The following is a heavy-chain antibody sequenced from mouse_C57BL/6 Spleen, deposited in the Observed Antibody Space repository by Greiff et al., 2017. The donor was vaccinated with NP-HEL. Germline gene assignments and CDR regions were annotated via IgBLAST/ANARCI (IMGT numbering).Heavy chain of an antibody. CDR1: GFSFNTYA. D-gene: IGHD2-14*01. V-gene: IGHV10-1*01. J-gene: IGHJ4*01. CDR2: IRSKSNNYAT. CDR3: VRHEDRFYAMDY. Sequence: EVQLVESGGGLVQPKGSLKLSCAASGFSFNTYAMNWVRQAPGKGLEWVARIRSKSNNYATYYADSVKDRFTISRDDSESMLYLQMNNLKTEDTAMYYCVRHEDRFYAMDYWGQGTSVTVSS.